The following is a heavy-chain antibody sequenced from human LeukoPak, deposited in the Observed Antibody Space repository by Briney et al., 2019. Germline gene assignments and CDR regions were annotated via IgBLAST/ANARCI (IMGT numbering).Heavy chain of an antibody. J-gene: IGHJ4*02. Sequence: GGSLRLSCAASGFTFNRDWTAWVRQAPGKGLEWVANIKEDGSEKNYVDSVKGRFTISRDNAVNSVYLQMNDLRAEDTGVYYCATKEPSTSGWSYWGQGTLVTVSS. CDR2: IKEDGSEK. CDR3: ATKEPSTSGWSY. V-gene: IGHV3-7*01. CDR1: GFTFNRDW. D-gene: IGHD6-19*01.